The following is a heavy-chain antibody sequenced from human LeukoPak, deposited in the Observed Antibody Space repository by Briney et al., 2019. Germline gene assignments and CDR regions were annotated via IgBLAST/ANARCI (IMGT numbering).Heavy chain of an antibody. Sequence: SETLSLTCTVSGGSISSYYWSWIRQPPGKGLEWIGYIYYSWSTNYNPSLKSRVTISVDTSKNQFSLKLSSVTAADTAVYYCARELYYYGSGSHYFDYWGQGTLVTVSS. CDR3: ARELYYYGSGSHYFDY. J-gene: IGHJ4*02. V-gene: IGHV4-59*01. D-gene: IGHD3-10*01. CDR2: IYYSWST. CDR1: GGSISSYY.